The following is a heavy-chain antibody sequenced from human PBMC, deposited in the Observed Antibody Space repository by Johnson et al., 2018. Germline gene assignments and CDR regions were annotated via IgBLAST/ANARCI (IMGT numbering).Heavy chain of an antibody. V-gene: IGHV3-30*18. J-gene: IGHJ3*02. D-gene: IGHD4-23*01. CDR2: ISYDGSNK. Sequence: QVQLVQSGGGVVQPGRSLRLSCAASGFTFSSYGMHWVRQAPGKGLEWVAVISYDGSNKYYADSVKGRFTIPRDNAKNSLYLQMNSLRAEDTALYYCAKDIGVGYGGKRNAFDIWGQGTMVTVSS. CDR3: AKDIGVGYGGKRNAFDI. CDR1: GFTFSSYG.